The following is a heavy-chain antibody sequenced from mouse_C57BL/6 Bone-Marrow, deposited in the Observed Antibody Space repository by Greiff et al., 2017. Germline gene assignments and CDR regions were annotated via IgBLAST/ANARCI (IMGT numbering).Heavy chain of an antibody. V-gene: IGHV1-69*01. J-gene: IGHJ3*01. CDR3: AREWIYYDYEGGFAY. CDR1: GYTFTSYW. CDR2: IDPSDSYT. Sequence: QVQLKQPGAELVMPGASVKLSCKASGYTFTSYWMHWVKQRPGQGLEWIGEIDPSDSYTNYNQKFKGTSTLTVDKSSSTAYMQLSSLTSEDSAVYYCAREWIYYDYEGGFAYWGQGTLVTVSA. D-gene: IGHD2-4*01.